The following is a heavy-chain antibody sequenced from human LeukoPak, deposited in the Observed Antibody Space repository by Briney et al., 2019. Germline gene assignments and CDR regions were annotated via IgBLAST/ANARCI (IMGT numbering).Heavy chain of an antibody. V-gene: IGHV4-39*01. Sequence: PSETLSLTCTVSGGSISSSSYYWGWIRQPPGKGLEWIGSIYYSGSTHYNPSLKSRVTISVDTSKNQFSLKLSSVTAADTAAYYCARRGGVIRGVASYYYMDVWGKGTTVTISS. CDR3: ARRGGVIRGVASYYYMDV. CDR1: GGSISSSSYY. CDR2: IYYSGST. D-gene: IGHD3-10*01. J-gene: IGHJ6*03.